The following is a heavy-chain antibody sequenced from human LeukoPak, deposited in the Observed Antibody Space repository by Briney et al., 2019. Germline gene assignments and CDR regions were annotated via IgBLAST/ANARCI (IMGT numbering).Heavy chain of an antibody. J-gene: IGHJ3*02. CDR1: GGSISSGGYY. CDR2: IYYSGST. V-gene: IGHV4-31*03. D-gene: IGHD3-22*01. CDR3: ARGRSITMIVVAPRAWGGAFDI. Sequence: SETLSLTCTVSGGSISSGGYYWSWIRQHPGKGLEWIGYIYYSGSTYYNPSLKSRVTISVDTSKNQFSLKLSSVTAADTAVYYCARGRSITMIVVAPRAWGGAFDIWGQGTMVTVSS.